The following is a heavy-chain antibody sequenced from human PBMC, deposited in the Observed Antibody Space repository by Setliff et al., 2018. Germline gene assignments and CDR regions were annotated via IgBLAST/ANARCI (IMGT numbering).Heavy chain of an antibody. CDR1: GYTFTSYA. D-gene: IGHD1-26*01. J-gene: IGHJ5*02. CDR3: ARVPVVGATKLYWFDP. CDR2: INAGNGNT. Sequence: ASVKVSCKAFGYTFTSYAMHWVRQAPGQRLEWMGWINAGNGNTKYSQKFQGRVTITRDTSASTAYMELSSLRSEDTAVYYCARVPVVGATKLYWFDPWGQGTLVTVS. V-gene: IGHV1-3*01.